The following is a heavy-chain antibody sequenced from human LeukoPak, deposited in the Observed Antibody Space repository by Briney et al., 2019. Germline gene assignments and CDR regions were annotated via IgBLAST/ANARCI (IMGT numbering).Heavy chain of an antibody. V-gene: IGHV4-59*01. CDR3: ARDRTTPTRGAFDI. Sequence: SETLSLTCAVSGDSISTYQWSWFRQPPGKGLEWMGNIYYSGSTSYNPSLKSRVTISVDTSKNQFSLKLTSVTAADTAVYYCARDRTTPTRGAFDIWGQGTMVTVSS. J-gene: IGHJ3*02. CDR1: GDSISTYQ. D-gene: IGHD1-1*01. CDR2: IYYSGST.